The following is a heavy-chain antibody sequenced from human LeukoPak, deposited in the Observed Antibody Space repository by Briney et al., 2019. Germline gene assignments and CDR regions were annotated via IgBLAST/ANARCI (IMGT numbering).Heavy chain of an antibody. Sequence: GGSLRLSCAASGFTFSSYAMSWVRQAPGKGLEWVSDINGSGGSTYYADSVKGRFTTSRDNSKNTLYLQMNSLRAEDTAVYYCAKAPIGMTTVTYFDYWGQGTLVTVSS. CDR3: AKAPIGMTTVTYFDY. J-gene: IGHJ4*02. V-gene: IGHV3-23*01. CDR1: GFTFSSYA. D-gene: IGHD4-17*01. CDR2: INGSGGST.